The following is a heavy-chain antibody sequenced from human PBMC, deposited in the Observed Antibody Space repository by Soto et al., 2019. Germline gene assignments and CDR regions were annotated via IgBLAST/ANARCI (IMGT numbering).Heavy chain of an antibody. Sequence: QVQLQESGPGLVKPSQTLSLTCTVSGGSISSGDYYWSWIRQPPGKGLEWIGYIYYSGSTYYNPSLKSRVTISVDTSKNQFSLKLSSVTAADTAVYYCASPTYYYDSSGYNNAFDIWGQGTMVTVSS. D-gene: IGHD3-22*01. V-gene: IGHV4-30-4*01. CDR3: ASPTYYYDSSGYNNAFDI. CDR1: GGSISSGDYY. CDR2: IYYSGST. J-gene: IGHJ3*02.